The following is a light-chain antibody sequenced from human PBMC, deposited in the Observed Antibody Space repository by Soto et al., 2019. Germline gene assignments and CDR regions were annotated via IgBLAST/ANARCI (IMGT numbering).Light chain of an antibody. CDR1: SSDVGGYNS. J-gene: IGLJ1*01. CDR2: EVT. Sequence: QSVLTQPASVSGSPGQSITISCTGTSSDVGGYNSVSWYQQHPGKAPKLVIYEVTNRPSGISNRFSGSKSGNTASLTISGLQAEDEADYYCSSYPSSSTPVFGTGTKVTVL. V-gene: IGLV2-14*01. CDR3: SSYPSSSTPV.